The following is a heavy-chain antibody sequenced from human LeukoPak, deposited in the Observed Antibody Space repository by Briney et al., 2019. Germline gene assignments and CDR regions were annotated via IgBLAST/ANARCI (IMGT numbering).Heavy chain of an antibody. J-gene: IGHJ4*02. CDR2: INQDVSET. CDR1: GFTFDDYT. D-gene: IGHD3/OR15-3a*01. V-gene: IGHV3-7*01. CDR3: ARDLRTDSSFSPFDY. Sequence: PGGSLRLSCAASGFTFDDYTMHWVRQAPGKGLEWVANINQDVSETNYVDSVKGRFTISRDNGKNSLYLQMNSLRAEDTAVYYCARDLRTDSSFSPFDYWGQGTLVTVSS.